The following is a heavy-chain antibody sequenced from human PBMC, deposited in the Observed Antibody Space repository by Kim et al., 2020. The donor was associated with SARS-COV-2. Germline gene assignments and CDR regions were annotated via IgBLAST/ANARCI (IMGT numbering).Heavy chain of an antibody. V-gene: IGHV3-30*18. CDR3: AKWYATTSPLDY. CDR1: GFTFSSYG. CDR2: ISYDGSNK. D-gene: IGHD2-8*01. J-gene: IGHJ4*02. Sequence: GGSLRLSCAASGFTFSSYGMHWVRQAPGKGLEWVAVISYDGSNKYYADSVKGRFTISRDNSKNTLYLQMNSLRAEDTAVYYCAKWYATTSPLDYWGQGTL.